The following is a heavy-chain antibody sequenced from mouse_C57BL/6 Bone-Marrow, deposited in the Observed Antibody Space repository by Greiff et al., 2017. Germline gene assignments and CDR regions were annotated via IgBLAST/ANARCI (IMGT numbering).Heavy chain of an antibody. CDR2: ISSGGDYI. D-gene: IGHD2-4*01. Sequence: EVNVVESGEGLVKPGGSLKLSCAASGFTFSSYAMSWVRQTPEKRLEWVAYISSGGDYIYYADTVKGRFTISRDNARNTLYLQMSSLKSEDTAMYYCTSPGWDYEDAMDYRGQGASVTVSS. CDR3: TSPGWDYEDAMDY. V-gene: IGHV5-9-1*02. J-gene: IGHJ4*01. CDR1: GFTFSSYA.